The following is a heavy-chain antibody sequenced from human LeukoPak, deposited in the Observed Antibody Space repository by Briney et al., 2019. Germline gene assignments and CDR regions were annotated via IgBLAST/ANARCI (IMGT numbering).Heavy chain of an antibody. J-gene: IGHJ4*02. D-gene: IGHD3-10*01. V-gene: IGHV3-21*01. CDR1: GFTFSSYS. CDR2: ISSSSNYI. Sequence: GGSLRLPCAASGFTFSSYSMNWVRQAPGKGLEWVSSISSSSNYIYYADSVKGRFTISRDNAKNSLYLQMNSLRAEDTAVYYCARATGAAGNVENYWGQGTLVTVSS. CDR3: ARATGAAGNVENY.